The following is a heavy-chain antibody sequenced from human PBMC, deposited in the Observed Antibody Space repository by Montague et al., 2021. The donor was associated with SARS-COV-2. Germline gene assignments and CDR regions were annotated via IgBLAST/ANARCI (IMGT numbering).Heavy chain of an antibody. CDR3: ARVEGMIGGITHFDY. D-gene: IGHD2-21*01. CDR1: GASMNSYY. J-gene: IGHJ4*02. Sequence: SETLSLTCSASGASMNSYYWTWVRQPPGKGLQWIGYTYYSGSTSYDPSLQSRLTMTVDSSKNQFTLSLRSVTAADSAVYYCARVEGMIGGITHFDYWGQGLPVTVSS. V-gene: IGHV4-59*01. CDR2: TYYSGST.